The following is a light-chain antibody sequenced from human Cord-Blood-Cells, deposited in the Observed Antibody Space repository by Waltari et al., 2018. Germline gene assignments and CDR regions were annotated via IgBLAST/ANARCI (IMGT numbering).Light chain of an antibody. CDR2: WAS. Sequence: DIVMTQSPDSLAVSLGERAPINCKSSQSVLYSSNNKNYLAWYQKNPGQPPKLLIYWASTLESGVPDRFSGSGSGTDFTLTISSLQAEDVAVYYCQQYYSTPYTFGQGTKLEIK. J-gene: IGKJ2*01. V-gene: IGKV4-1*01. CDR3: QQYYSTPYT. CDR1: QSVLYSSNNKNY.